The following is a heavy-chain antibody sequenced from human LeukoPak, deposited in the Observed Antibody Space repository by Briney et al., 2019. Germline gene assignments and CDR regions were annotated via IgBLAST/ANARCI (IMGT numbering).Heavy chain of an antibody. CDR2: IYHGDSDT. CDR3: ARRGYGDYAVDY. V-gene: IGHV5-51*01. CDR1: GYSFTNYW. J-gene: IGHJ4*02. D-gene: IGHD4-17*01. Sequence: GESLKISRKGSGYSFTNYWIGLVRQMPGKGLEWMGTIYHGDSDTRYSPSFQGQLTISADKSISTAYLQWSSLKASDTAMYYCARRGYGDYAVDYWGQGTLVTVSS.